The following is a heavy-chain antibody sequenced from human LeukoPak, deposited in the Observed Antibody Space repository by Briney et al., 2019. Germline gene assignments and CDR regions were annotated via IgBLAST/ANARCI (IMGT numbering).Heavy chain of an antibody. CDR2: IKSKTDGGTT. CDR3: TTDQDYGDYEGSEYFQH. CDR1: GFTFSSYG. D-gene: IGHD4-17*01. J-gene: IGHJ1*01. V-gene: IGHV3-15*01. Sequence: PGGSLRLSCAASGFTFSSYGMSWVRQAPGKGLEWVGRIKSKTDGGTTDYAAPVKGRFTISRDDSKNTLYLQMNSLKTEDTAVYYCTTDQDYGDYEGSEYFQHWGQGTLVTVSS.